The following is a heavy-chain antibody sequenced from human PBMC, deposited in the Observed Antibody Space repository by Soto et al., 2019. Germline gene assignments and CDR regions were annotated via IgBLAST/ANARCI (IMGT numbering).Heavy chain of an antibody. J-gene: IGHJ2*01. CDR2: FLPALGVP. V-gene: IGHV1-69*02. CDR3: AGFLGGATYDFYFDV. CDR1: GGSFTVFP. Sequence: QVQLVQSGAEVEKPGSSVKVSCRASGGSFTVFPVSWVRQAPGQGLEWMGRFLPALGVPNYAQKFQGRVRITADTSTGTTYLELSRLISEDTAMYYCAGFLGGATYDFYFDVWGRGTLVTVSS. D-gene: IGHD3-3*01.